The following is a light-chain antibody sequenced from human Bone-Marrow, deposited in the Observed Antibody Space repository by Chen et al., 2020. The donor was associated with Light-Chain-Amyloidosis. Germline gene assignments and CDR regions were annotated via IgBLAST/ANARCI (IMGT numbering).Light chain of an antibody. J-gene: IGLJ2*01. CDR1: DLPTKY. CDR3: QSADSSGTYEVI. CDR2: RDT. V-gene: IGLV3-25*03. Sequence: VSVSPGQTARITCSGDDLPTKYAYWYQQKPGQAPVLVIHRDTERPSGISERYSGSSSGTTATLTISGVQAEDEADYHCQSADSSGTYEVIFGGGTKLTVL.